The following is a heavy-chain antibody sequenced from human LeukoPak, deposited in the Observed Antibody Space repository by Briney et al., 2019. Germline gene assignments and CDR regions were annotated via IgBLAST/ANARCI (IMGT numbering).Heavy chain of an antibody. J-gene: IGHJ4*02. V-gene: IGHV1-18*04. D-gene: IGHD3-9*01. CDR3: ARGGYDILTGYHPFDY. Sequence: ASVKVSCKASGCTFTSYGISWVRQAPGQGLEWMGWISAYNGNTNYAQKLQGRVTMTTDTSTSTAYMELRSLRSDDTAVYYCARGGYDILTGYHPFDYWGQGTLVTVSS. CDR1: GCTFTSYG. CDR2: ISAYNGNT.